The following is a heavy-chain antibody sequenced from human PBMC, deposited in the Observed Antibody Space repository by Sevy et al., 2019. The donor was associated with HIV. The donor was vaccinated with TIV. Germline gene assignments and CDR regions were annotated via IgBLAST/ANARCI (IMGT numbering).Heavy chain of an antibody. J-gene: IGHJ3*02. D-gene: IGHD4-4*01. CDR3: ATHRRRDGYSYGAFDI. CDR2: DSGSGGKT. Sequence: RGSLRLSCAASGFTFSNYALSWVRQAPGKGLEWVSDDSGSGGKTYYADSVKGRFTISRDTSNNTLFLHMNSLRAEDTAVYYCATHRRRDGYSYGAFDIWGQGTMVTVSS. CDR1: GFTFSNYA. V-gene: IGHV3-23*01.